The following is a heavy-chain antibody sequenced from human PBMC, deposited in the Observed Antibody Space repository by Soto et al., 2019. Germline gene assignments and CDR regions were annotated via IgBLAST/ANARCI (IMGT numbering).Heavy chain of an antibody. CDR2: IVPLSDRA. Sequence: ASVKVSCKVFGETLNSNPIGWVRQAPGQGLEWIGGIVPLSDRASYAQKLQGRVTITTNGSTSTVYMELSSLKSDDTAVYYCARRKERSGPNYFDSWGQGSLVTVSS. CDR1: GETLNSNP. J-gene: IGHJ4*02. D-gene: IGHD6-25*01. CDR3: ARRKERSGPNYFDS. V-gene: IGHV1-69*05.